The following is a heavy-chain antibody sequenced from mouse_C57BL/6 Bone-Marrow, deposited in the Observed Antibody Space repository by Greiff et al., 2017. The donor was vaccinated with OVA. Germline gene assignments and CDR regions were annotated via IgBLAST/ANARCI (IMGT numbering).Heavy chain of an antibody. J-gene: IGHJ3*01. D-gene: IGHD3-2*02. V-gene: IGHV1-69*01. Sequence: QVQLQQPGAELVMPGASVKLSCKASGYTFTSYWMHWVKQRPGQGLEWIREIDPSDSYTNYNQKFKGKSTLTVDKSSSTAYMQLSSLTSEDSAVYYCARSRNSSGYGFAYWGQGTLVTVSA. CDR3: ARSRNSSGYGFAY. CDR1: GYTFTSYW. CDR2: IDPSDSYT.